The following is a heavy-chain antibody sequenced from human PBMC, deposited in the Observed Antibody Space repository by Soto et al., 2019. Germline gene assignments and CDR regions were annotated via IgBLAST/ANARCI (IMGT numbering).Heavy chain of an antibody. D-gene: IGHD5-18*01. CDR3: ARLSAIVRYYYYGMDV. V-gene: IGHV1-8*01. Sequence: QVQLVQSGAEVKKPGASVKVSCKASGYTFTSYDINWVRQATGQGLEWMGWMNPNSGNTGYAQKFQCRVTMTRNTSISTAYMELSSLRSEDTAVYYCARLSAIVRYYYYGMDVWGQGTTVTVSS. CDR2: MNPNSGNT. CDR1: GYTFTSYD. J-gene: IGHJ6*02.